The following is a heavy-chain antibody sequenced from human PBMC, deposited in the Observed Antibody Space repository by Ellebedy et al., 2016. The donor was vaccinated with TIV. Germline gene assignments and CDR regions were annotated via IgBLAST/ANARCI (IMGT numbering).Heavy chain of an antibody. Sequence: PGGSLRLSCAASGFPFSSHEMNWVRQAPGKGLEWVSYISSSGNSIYYADSVKGRFTISRDNSKNTLYLQMNNLRAEDTAVYYCTNRPRAWGQGTLVTASS. CDR1: GFPFSSHE. CDR2: ISSSGNSI. V-gene: IGHV3-48*03. J-gene: IGHJ5*02. CDR3: TNRPRA.